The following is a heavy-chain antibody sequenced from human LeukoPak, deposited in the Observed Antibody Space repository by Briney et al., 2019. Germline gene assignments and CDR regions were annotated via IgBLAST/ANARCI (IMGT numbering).Heavy chain of an antibody. CDR2: IYYSGST. Sequence: PSETLSLTCTVSGGSISSYYWSWIRQPPGKGLEWIGYIYYSGSTNYNPSLKSRVTISVDTSKNQFSLKLSSVTAADTAVYYCARDLNPGYSSGWFLNWGQGTLVTVSS. D-gene: IGHD6-19*01. CDR3: ARDLNPGYSSGWFLN. J-gene: IGHJ4*02. V-gene: IGHV4-59*01. CDR1: GGSISSYY.